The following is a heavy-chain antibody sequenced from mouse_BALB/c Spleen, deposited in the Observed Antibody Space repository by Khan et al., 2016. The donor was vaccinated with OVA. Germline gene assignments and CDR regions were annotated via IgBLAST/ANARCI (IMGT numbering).Heavy chain of an antibody. J-gene: IGHJ3*01. CDR1: GFTFSAYT. D-gene: IGHD1-1*01. V-gene: IGHV5-6*01. CDR3: ASQLAGSFAY. CDR2: INSDGDYT. Sequence: EVQLQQSGGDLVRPGGSLKLSCAASGFTFSAYTMPWVRQSPDKRLEWVATINSDGDYTNYQQSFKGRFTISRDNAKNTLYLQMRSLKSEDTAMYYCASQLAGSFAYWGQGTLVTVSA.